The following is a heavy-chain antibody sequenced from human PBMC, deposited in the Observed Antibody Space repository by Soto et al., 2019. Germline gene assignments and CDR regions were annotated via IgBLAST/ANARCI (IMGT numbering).Heavy chain of an antibody. V-gene: IGHV3-23*01. D-gene: IGHD6-6*01. CDR3: ARGIAARPGYYFDY. Sequence: PGGSLRLSCAASGFTFSGYAMSWVRQAPGKGLEWVSAISGSGGSTYYADSVKGRFTISRDNSKNTLFLQMNSLRAEDTAVYYCARGIAARPGYYFDYWGQGTLVTVSS. CDR1: GFTFSGYA. CDR2: ISGSGGST. J-gene: IGHJ4*02.